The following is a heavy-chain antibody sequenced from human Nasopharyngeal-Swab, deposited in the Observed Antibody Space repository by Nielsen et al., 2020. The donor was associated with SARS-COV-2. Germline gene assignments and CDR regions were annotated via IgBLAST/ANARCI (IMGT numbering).Heavy chain of an antibody. J-gene: IGHJ4*02. CDR3: ARGREESTMIVVVFTGSQSFFDY. D-gene: IGHD3-22*01. CDR1: GGSFSGYY. Sequence: SETLSLTCAVYGGSFSGYYWSWNRQSPGKGREWIGELNHSGGTKYNPSPKSRVTISEDPSKNQFSLIMRSVTAADTAVYYCARGREESTMIVVVFTGSQSFFDYWGQGTLVTVSS. CDR2: LNHSGGT. V-gene: IGHV4-34*01.